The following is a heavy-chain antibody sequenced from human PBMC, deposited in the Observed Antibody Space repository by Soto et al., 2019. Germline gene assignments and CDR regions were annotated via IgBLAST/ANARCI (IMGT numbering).Heavy chain of an antibody. CDR3: ARVARANRGRDYYGMDV. CDR2: ISYSGST. V-gene: IGHV4-31*03. CDR1: GGSISSGGYY. J-gene: IGHJ6*02. D-gene: IGHD3-10*01. Sequence: PSETLSLTCTVSGGSISSGGYYWSWIRHHPGDGLEWIGYISYSGSTYYNPSLKGRVTISVDTSEKQFSLSLSSVSAADTAVYYCARVARANRGRDYYGMDVWGQGNT.